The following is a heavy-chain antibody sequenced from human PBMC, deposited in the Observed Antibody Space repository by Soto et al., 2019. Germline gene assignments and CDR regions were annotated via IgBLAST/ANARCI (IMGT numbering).Heavy chain of an antibody. Sequence: PGESLKISCKGSGYSFPNYYVAWVRQVPGKGLEWMGIIYPGDSDTRYSPSYQGQVTISADKSIATTYLRWTSLKASDTAIYYCASKHTTSGDAFDIWGQGKMVTVSS. CDR3: ASKHTTSGDAFDI. J-gene: IGHJ3*02. CDR1: GYSFPNYY. CDR2: IYPGDSDT. D-gene: IGHD2-21*01. V-gene: IGHV5-51*01.